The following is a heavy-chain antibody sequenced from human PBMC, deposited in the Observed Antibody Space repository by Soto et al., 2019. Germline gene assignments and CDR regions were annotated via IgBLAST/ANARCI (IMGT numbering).Heavy chain of an antibody. CDR3: ARGGYFYGSGCYYSHYFDY. D-gene: IGHD3-10*01. CDR2: IYYSGST. CDR1: GGSISSGGYY. J-gene: IGHJ4*02. Sequence: QVQLQESGPGLVKPSQTLSLTCTVSGGSISSGGYYWSWIRQHPGKGLEWIGYIYYSGSTYYNPSXXGRVTISVDTXXNXSXXKLSSVTAADTAVYYCARGGYFYGSGCYYSHYFDYWGQGTLVTVSS. V-gene: IGHV4-31*03.